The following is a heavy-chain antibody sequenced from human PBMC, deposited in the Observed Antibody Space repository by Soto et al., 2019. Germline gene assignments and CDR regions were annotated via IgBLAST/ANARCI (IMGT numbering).Heavy chain of an antibody. CDR1: GFTFSSYG. V-gene: IGHV3-30*18. CDR3: SKDRRDSSGTCSRCFGMDV. D-gene: IGHD3-22*01. CDR2: ISNDGSIQ. Sequence: QVQLMESGGSVLQPGRSLRLSCAASGFTFSSYGMHWVRQAPGKGLEWVTIISNDGSIQYYGDSVKGRFTVSRDNSKKTLFLEMNSLTAEYTATYFCSKDRRDSSGTCSRCFGMDVWGQGTTVSVSS. J-gene: IGHJ6*02.